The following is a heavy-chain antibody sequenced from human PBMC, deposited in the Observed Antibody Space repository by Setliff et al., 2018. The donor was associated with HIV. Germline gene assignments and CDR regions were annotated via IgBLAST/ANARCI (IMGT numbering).Heavy chain of an antibody. Sequence: SVKVSCKASGGTFSSSSITWVRRAPGQGLEWMGGIIPIFNTANYAQKFQGRVTITADESTSTAYMELSSLGSEDTAVYYCARGSGGYCSGGSCYFGFGLALWGQGTTVTVAS. CDR3: ARGSGGYCSGGSCYFGFGLAL. V-gene: IGHV1-69*13. J-gene: IGHJ6*02. CDR1: GGTFSSSS. CDR2: IIPIFNTA. D-gene: IGHD2-15*01.